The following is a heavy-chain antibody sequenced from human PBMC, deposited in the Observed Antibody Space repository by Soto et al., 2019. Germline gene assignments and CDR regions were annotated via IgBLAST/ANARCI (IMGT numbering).Heavy chain of an antibody. V-gene: IGHV4-31*03. D-gene: IGHD3-3*01. Sequence: SLTCTVSGGSISSGGYYWSWIRQHPGKGLEWIGYIYYSGSTYYNPSLKSRVTISVDTSKNQFSLKLSSVTAADTAVYYCASWRITVFGVVIAGDVWGQGTTVTVSS. CDR1: GGSISSGGYY. CDR3: ASWRITVFGVVIAGDV. J-gene: IGHJ6*02. CDR2: IYYSGST.